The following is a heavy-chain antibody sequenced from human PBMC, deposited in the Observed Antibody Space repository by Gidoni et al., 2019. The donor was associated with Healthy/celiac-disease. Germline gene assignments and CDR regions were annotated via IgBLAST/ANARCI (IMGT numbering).Heavy chain of an antibody. Sequence: EVQLVESGGGLDQPGGSLMRSCAASGFTFSSYWMSWVRQAPGKGLEWVANIKQDGSEKYYVDSVKCRFTISRDNAKNSLYLQMNSLRAEDTAVYYCARGTFRFLEWFPFFDYWGQGTLVTVSS. CDR1: GFTFSSYW. D-gene: IGHD3-3*01. CDR2: IKQDGSEK. CDR3: ARGTFRFLEWFPFFDY. J-gene: IGHJ4*02. V-gene: IGHV3-7*01.